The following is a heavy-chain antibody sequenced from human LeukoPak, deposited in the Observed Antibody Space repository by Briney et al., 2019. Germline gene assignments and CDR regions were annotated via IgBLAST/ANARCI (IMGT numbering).Heavy chain of an antibody. CDR1: GFTFDDYA. V-gene: IGHV3-9*01. J-gene: IGHJ3*02. CDR2: ISWNSGSI. Sequence: GGSLRLSCAASGFTFDDYAMHWVWQAPGKGLEWVSGISWNSGSIGYADSVKGRFTISRDNAKNSLYLQMNSLRAEDTALYYCAKESATNDAFDIWGQGTMVTVSS. CDR3: AKESATNDAFDI.